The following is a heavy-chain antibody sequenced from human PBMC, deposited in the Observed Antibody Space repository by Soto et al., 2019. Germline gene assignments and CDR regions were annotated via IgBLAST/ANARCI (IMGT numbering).Heavy chain of an antibody. CDR2: LHFSGST. CDR1: GGSRNTQNAY. Sequence: SETLSLTCTISGGSRNTQNAYVTWIRHLPGKGLQWIGYLHFSGSTYYNPSLESRVSISTDTAKTQFSPELTSVTVADTAVYYCARDSYSYGYPSPLTFDRWGQG. D-gene: IGHD5-18*01. J-gene: IGHJ4*02. CDR3: ARDSYSYGYPSPLTFDR. V-gene: IGHV4-31*03.